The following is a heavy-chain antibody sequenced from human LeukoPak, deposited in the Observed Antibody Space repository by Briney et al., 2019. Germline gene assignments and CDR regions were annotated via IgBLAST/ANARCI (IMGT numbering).Heavy chain of an antibody. Sequence: GGSLRLSCAASGFTFSSYAMSWVRQAPGKGLEWVSAISGSGGSTYYADSVEGRFTISRDNSKNTLYLQMNSLRAEDTAVYYCAKGGSYYETTGRADYWVQATLVTVSS. CDR2: ISGSGGST. J-gene: IGHJ4*02. CDR3: AKGGSYYETTGRADY. V-gene: IGHV3-23*01. D-gene: IGHD1-26*01. CDR1: GFTFSSYA.